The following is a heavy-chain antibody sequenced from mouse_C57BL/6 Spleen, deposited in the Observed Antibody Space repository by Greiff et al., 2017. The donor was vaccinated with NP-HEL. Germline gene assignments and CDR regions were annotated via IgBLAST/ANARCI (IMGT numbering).Heavy chain of an antibody. Sequence: VQLQESGPELVKPGASVKISCKASGYAFSSSWMNWVKQRPGKGLEWIGRIYPGDGDTNYNGKFKGKATLTADKSSSTAYMQLSSLTSEDSAVYFCARSGGWDPYWYFDVWGTGTTVTVSS. CDR2: IYPGDGDT. CDR3: ARSGGWDPYWYFDV. CDR1: GYAFSSSW. V-gene: IGHV1-82*01. J-gene: IGHJ1*03. D-gene: IGHD4-1*01.